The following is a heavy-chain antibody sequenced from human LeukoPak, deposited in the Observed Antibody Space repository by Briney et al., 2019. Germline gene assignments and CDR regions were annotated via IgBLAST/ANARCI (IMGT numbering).Heavy chain of an antibody. CDR3: ARRLKNGDNSHDAFDI. V-gene: IGHV4-59*08. CDR1: GGSISSYY. D-gene: IGHD4-23*01. CDR2: IYYSGST. J-gene: IGHJ3*02. Sequence: SETLSFNGTGSGGSISSYYWSWLRPPPGKGLEWIGYIYYSGSTNYNPSLTSRVTISVDTSKNQFSLKLNSVTAADTAVYYCARRLKNGDNSHDAFDIWGQGTMVTVSS.